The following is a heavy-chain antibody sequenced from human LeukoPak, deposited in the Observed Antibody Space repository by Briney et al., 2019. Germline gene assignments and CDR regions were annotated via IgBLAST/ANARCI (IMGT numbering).Heavy chain of an antibody. Sequence: GGSLRLSCAASGFTFSSYSMNWVRQAPGKGLKWISFISSSGSYIYYADSVKGRFTISRDNARNSLYLQMNSLRAEDTAVYYCARGRLEWLLPFDYWGQGTLVTVSS. D-gene: IGHD3-3*01. J-gene: IGHJ4*02. V-gene: IGHV3-21*01. CDR2: ISSSGSYI. CDR3: ARGRLEWLLPFDY. CDR1: GFTFSSYS.